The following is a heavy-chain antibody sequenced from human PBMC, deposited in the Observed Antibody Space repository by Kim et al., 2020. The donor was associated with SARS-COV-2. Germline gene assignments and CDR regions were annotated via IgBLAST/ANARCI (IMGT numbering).Heavy chain of an antibody. V-gene: IGHV3-23*01. J-gene: IGHJ3*01. CDR1: GFNFENYD. CDR2: ISSTGVRT. D-gene: IGHD3-16*01. CDR3: AKHLLAGRLGDAFDV. Sequence: GGSLRLSCAASGFNFENYDMSWVRQAPGKGLEWVSPISSTGVRTSYADSVKGRFTISRDNSMKTVYLHMDRLRAGDTAVYYCAKHLLAGRLGDAFDVWSQGTVLTV.